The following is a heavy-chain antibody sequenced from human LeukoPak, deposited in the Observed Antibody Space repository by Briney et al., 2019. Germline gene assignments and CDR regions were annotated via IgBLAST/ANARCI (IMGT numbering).Heavy chain of an antibody. D-gene: IGHD6-19*01. V-gene: IGHV3-66*01. J-gene: IGHJ4*02. Sequence: GGSLRLSCAASGFTVSSNYMSWVRQAPGKGLEWVSVIYSGGRTYCADSVKGRFTISRDNSKNTLYLQMNSLRAEDTAVYYCARERAVAGLFDYWRQGTLVTVSS. CDR3: ARERAVAGLFDY. CDR2: IYSGGRT. CDR1: GFTVSSNY.